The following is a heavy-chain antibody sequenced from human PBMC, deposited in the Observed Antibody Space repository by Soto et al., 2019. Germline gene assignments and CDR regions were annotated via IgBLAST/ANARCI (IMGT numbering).Heavy chain of an antibody. CDR3: ASFYSSSDY. D-gene: IGHD6-6*01. J-gene: IGHJ4*02. V-gene: IGHV3-30-3*01. Sequence: PGGSLRLSCAASGFTFSSYAMHWVRQAPGKGLEWVAVISYDGSNKYYADSVKGRFTISRDNSKNTLYLQMNSLRAEDTAVYYCASFYSSSDYWGQGTLVTVSS. CDR1: GFTFSSYA. CDR2: ISYDGSNK.